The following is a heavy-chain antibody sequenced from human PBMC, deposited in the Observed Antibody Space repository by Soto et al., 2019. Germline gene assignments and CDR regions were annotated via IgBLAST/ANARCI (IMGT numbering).Heavy chain of an antibody. Sequence: PGGSLRLPCAASGFSFSSYGMEWVRLAPGKGLEWVAATTYDGGIKHYVDSVKGRFTISRDNSKITLYLQMNSLRVEDTATYYCAGALENPYFYYGLNDWGQGTTVTVSS. V-gene: IGHV3-30*03. D-gene: IGHD1-1*01. CDR2: TTYDGGIK. CDR3: AGALENPYFYYGLND. CDR1: GFSFSSYG. J-gene: IGHJ6*02.